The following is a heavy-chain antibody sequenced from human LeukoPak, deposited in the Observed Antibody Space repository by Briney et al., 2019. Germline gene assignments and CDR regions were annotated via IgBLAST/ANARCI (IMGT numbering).Heavy chain of an antibody. CDR3: ARDRSSSWFPDAFDI. Sequence: GGSLRLSCAASGFTFSSYEMNWVRQAPGKGLEWVSYISSSGSTIYYADSVKGRFTISRDNAKNTLYLQMNSLRAEDTAVYYCARDRSSSWFPDAFDIWGQGTMVTVSS. V-gene: IGHV3-48*03. J-gene: IGHJ3*02. CDR1: GFTFSSYE. D-gene: IGHD6-13*01. CDR2: ISSSGSTI.